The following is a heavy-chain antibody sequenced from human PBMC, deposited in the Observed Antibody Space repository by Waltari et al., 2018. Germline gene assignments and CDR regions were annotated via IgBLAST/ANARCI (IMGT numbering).Heavy chain of an antibody. CDR2: MNSDGSTT. CDR3: AKGGGWLQDY. Sequence: EVQLVESGGGLAQPGGSLRLSCVACGFTFSSYWMHWVRQAPGKGLVWVSRMNSDGSTTNYADSVKGRFTISRDNAKNTLYLQMNSLRAEDTAVYYCAKGGGWLQDYWGQGTLVTVSS. J-gene: IGHJ4*02. D-gene: IGHD5-12*01. CDR1: GFTFSSYW. V-gene: IGHV3-74*01.